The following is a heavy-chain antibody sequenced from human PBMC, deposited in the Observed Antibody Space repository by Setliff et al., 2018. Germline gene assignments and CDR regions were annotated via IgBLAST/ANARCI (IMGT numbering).Heavy chain of an antibody. Sequence: ETLSLSCAASGFTFRTYTMYWVRQAPGQGLEWVSYISSSSSYIYYADSVKGRFTISRDNAKNSLYLQMSSLRVEDTAVYYCARQYNDYYYSYMDVWGRGTTVTVSS. D-gene: IGHD1-1*01. V-gene: IGHV3-21*01. CDR3: ARQYNDYYYSYMDV. J-gene: IGHJ6*03. CDR1: GFTFRTYT. CDR2: ISSSSSYI.